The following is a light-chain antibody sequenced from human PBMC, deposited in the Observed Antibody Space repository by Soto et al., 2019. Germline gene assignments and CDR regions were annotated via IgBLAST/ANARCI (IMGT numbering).Light chain of an antibody. CDR1: QSLSGSN. J-gene: IGKJ4*01. CDR3: QQYDRSPTT. CDR2: GAS. Sequence: EIVLTQSPGTLSLSPGERATLSCRASQSLSGSNLAWYQQKPGQAPRLLMSGASSRAAGIPGRFIGSGSGSDFTLILTRLEPEDFAVYYCQQYDRSPTTFGGGTKVEIK. V-gene: IGKV3-20*01.